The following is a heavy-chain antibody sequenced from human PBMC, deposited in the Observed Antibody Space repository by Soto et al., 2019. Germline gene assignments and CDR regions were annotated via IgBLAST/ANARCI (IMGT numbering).Heavy chain of an antibody. CDR3: ARQVYNYDILAAHAFDI. CDR2: IYPGDSDT. J-gene: IGHJ3*02. CDR1: GYSFTTYW. Sequence: PGESLKISCKGSGYSFTTYWIGWVRQMPGKGLEWMGIIYPGDSDTRNSPSFQGQVTISADKSISTAYLQWSSLKASDTAMYYCARQVYNYDILAAHAFDIWGQGTMVTVSS. D-gene: IGHD3-9*01. V-gene: IGHV5-51*01.